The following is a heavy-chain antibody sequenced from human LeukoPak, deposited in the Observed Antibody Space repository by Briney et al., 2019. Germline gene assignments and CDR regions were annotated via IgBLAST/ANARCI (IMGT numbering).Heavy chain of an antibody. J-gene: IGHJ4*02. CDR3: ARDLNWETY. V-gene: IGHV3-7*01. Sequence: GGSLRLSCAASGFTFSTYWMTWVRQAPGKGLEWVANMKTDGSQIYYVDSVKGRFTISRDNAKNSLYLQMNSLRAEDTAVYYCARDLNWETYWGQGTLVTVSS. CDR1: GFTFSTYW. D-gene: IGHD1-1*01. CDR2: MKTDGSQI.